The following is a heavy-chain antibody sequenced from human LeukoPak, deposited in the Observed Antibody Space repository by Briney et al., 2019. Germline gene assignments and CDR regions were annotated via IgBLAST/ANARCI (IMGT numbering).Heavy chain of an antibody. CDR1: GYSFTSYW. CDR2: IYPGDSDT. Sequence: GESLKISCKGSGYSFTSYWIGWVRQMPGKGLEWMGIIYPGDSDTRYSPSFQGQVTISADKSISTAYLQWSSLKASDTAMYYCARQGIPAAGLDWFDPWGQGTLVTVSS. CDR3: ARQGIPAAGLDWFDP. J-gene: IGHJ5*02. V-gene: IGHV5-51*01. D-gene: IGHD6-13*01.